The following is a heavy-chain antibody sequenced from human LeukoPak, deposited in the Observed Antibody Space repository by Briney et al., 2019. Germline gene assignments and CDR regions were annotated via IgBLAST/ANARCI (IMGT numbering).Heavy chain of an antibody. CDR3: ARATRGDLLSEF. D-gene: IGHD2/OR15-2a*01. CDR2: MNPYSTNT. V-gene: IGHV1-8*01. Sequence: GASVKVSCKTSGYTFANYDITWVRQAPGRGLEWMGWMNPYSTNTGYARQFQGRLSMTRDISITTAYMELSSLRSEDTAVYCCARATRGDLLSEFWGQGSLITVSS. J-gene: IGHJ4*02. CDR1: GYTFANYD.